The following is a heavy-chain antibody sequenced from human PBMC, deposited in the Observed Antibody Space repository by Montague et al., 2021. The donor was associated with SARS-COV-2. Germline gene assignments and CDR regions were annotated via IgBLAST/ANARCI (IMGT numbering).Heavy chain of an antibody. CDR3: ASDAYGDHVGFFHH. CDR2: ISYAEYNK. J-gene: IGHJ1*01. Sequence: SLRLSCAASGFTFSSYAMHWVRQAPGKGLEWVAVISYAEYNKYYADSAKGRFTISRDNSKNTLYLQMDSLRPDDTAVYYCASDAYGDHVGFFHHWGQGSLVTVSS. V-gene: IGHV3-30-3*01. CDR1: GFTFSSYA. D-gene: IGHD4-17*01.